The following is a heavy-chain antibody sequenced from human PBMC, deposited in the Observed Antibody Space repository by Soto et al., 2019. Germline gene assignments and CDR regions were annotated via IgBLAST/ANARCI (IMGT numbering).Heavy chain of an antibody. CDR3: ARGLIAAAVRWFDP. V-gene: IGHV1-8*01. Sequence: ASVKVSCKASGYTFTSYDINWVRQATGQGLEWMGWMNPNSGNTGYAQKFQGRVTMTRNTSISTAYMELSSLRSDDTAVYYCARGLIAAAVRWFDPWGQRTLVTVSS. J-gene: IGHJ5*02. D-gene: IGHD6-13*01. CDR2: MNPNSGNT. CDR1: GYTFTSYD.